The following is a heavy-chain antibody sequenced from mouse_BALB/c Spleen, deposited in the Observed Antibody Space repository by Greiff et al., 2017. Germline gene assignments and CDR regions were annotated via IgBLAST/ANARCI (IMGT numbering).Heavy chain of an antibody. CDR1: GFSLTSYG. V-gene: IGHV2-9*02. CDR3: ARDYSWFAY. Sequence: QVQLKQSGPGLVAPSQSLSITCTVSGFSLTSYGVHWVRQPPGKGLEWLGVIWAGGSTNYNSALMSRLSISKDNSKSQVFLKMNSLQTDDTAMYYCARDYSWFAYWGQGTLVTVSA. D-gene: IGHD1-1*01. J-gene: IGHJ3*01. CDR2: IWAGGST.